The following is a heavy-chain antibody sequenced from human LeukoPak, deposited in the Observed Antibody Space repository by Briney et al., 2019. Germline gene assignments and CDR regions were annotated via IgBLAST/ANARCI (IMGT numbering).Heavy chain of an antibody. V-gene: IGHV4-39*07. Sequence: PSETLSLTCTVSGGSISSSSYYWGWIRQPPGKGLGWIGSIYYSGSTYYNPSLKSRVTISVDTSKNQFSLKLSSVTAADTAVYYCAREVRRQLAAHLGDFDYWGQGTLVTVSS. D-gene: IGHD6-6*01. CDR1: GGSISSSSYY. CDR2: IYYSGST. J-gene: IGHJ4*02. CDR3: AREVRRQLAAHLGDFDY.